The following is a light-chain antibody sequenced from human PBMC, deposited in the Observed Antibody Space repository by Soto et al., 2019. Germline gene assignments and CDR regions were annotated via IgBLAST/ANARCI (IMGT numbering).Light chain of an antibody. CDR2: DVS. CDR3: CSYAGSYTFV. V-gene: IGLV2-11*01. Sequence: QSVLTQPRSVSGSPGQSVTISCTGTSSDVDVYNYVSWYQQYPGKAPKIMIYDVSKRPSGVPDRFSGSKSDNTASLTISGLQAEDEADYYCCSYAGSYTFVFGIGTKVTVL. CDR1: SSDVDVYNY. J-gene: IGLJ1*01.